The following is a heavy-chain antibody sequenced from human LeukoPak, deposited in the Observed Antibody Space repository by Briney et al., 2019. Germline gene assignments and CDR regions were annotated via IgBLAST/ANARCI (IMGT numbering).Heavy chain of an antibody. Sequence: SETLSLTCAVYGGSFSGYYWSWIRQPPGKGLEWIGEINHSGSTTYNPSLKSRVTVSVDTSKNQFPLKLSSVTAADTAVYYCAVGYYDSGGYHDYWGQGTLVTVSS. CDR1: GGSFSGYY. V-gene: IGHV4-34*01. D-gene: IGHD3-22*01. J-gene: IGHJ4*02. CDR2: INHSGST. CDR3: AVGYYDSGGYHDY.